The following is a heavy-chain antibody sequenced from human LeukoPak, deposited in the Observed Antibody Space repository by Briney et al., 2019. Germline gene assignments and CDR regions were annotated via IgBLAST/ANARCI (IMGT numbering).Heavy chain of an antibody. D-gene: IGHD4-17*01. CDR2: INPNSGGT. CDR1: GYTFTDFG. Sequence: GASVKVSCKASGYTFTDFGFTWLRQAPGQGLEWMGWINPNSGGTNYAQRFQGRVTMTRDTSISTAYMELSRLRSDDTAVYYCARGASGVYTVTTSWFDPWGQGTLVTVSS. V-gene: IGHV1-2*02. CDR3: ARGASGVYTVTTSWFDP. J-gene: IGHJ5*02.